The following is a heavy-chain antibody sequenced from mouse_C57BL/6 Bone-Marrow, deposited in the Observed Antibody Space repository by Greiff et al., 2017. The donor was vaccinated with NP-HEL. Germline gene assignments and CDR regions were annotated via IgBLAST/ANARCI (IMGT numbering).Heavy chain of an antibody. CDR1: GYTFTSYW. J-gene: IGHJ2*01. CDR2: IHPNSGSP. Sequence: QVQLQQSGAELVKPGASVKLSCKASGYTFTSYWMHWVKQRPGQGLEWIGMIHPNSGSPNYTEKFKSKATLTVDNSSSTAYMQLSSLTAEDSAVYYGARRDGYWGQGTTLTVSS. CDR3: ARRDGY. D-gene: IGHD3-3*01. V-gene: IGHV1-64*01.